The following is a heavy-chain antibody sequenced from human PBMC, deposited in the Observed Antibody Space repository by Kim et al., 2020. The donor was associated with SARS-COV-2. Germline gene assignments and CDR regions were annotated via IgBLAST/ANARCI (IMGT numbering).Heavy chain of an antibody. Sequence: SETLSLTCAVYGGSFSGYYWSWIRQPPGKGLEWIGEINHSGSTNYNPSLKSRVTISVDTSKNQFSLKLSSVTAADTAVYYCARVSRVVYGSGNPYGWFDPWGQGTLVTVSS. V-gene: IGHV4-34*01. J-gene: IGHJ5*02. D-gene: IGHD3-10*01. CDR1: GGSFSGYY. CDR3: ARVSRVVYGSGNPYGWFDP. CDR2: INHSGST.